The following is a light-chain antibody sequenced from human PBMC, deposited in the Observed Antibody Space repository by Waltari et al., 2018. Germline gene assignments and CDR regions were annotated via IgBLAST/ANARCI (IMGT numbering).Light chain of an antibody. CDR2: WAS. V-gene: IGKV4-1*01. Sequence: DIVMTQSPDSLAVSLGERATIHCKSSQSVLYSSNNKNYLAWYQQKPRQPPKLLIYWASTRESGVPDRFSGSGSGTDFTLTISSLQAEDVAVYYCQQYYSTVTFGGGTKVEIK. CDR3: QQYYSTVT. J-gene: IGKJ4*01. CDR1: QSVLYSSNNKNY.